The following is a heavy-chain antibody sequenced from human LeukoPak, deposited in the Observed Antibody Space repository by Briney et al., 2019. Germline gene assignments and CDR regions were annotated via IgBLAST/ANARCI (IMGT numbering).Heavy chain of an antibody. J-gene: IGHJ6*02. CDR2: ISSSGSAM. CDR3: ARDGGKERIAVAGTLGSFLYSYYGVDF. Sequence: PGGSLRLSCTATGLLLSSNEMNWLRQAQGKGLEWLSYISSSGSAMYYADSVKGRFTISRDNAKNSLYLQMNSLRAEDTAVYYCARDGGKERIAVAGTLGSFLYSYYGVDFWGQGTTVTVSS. V-gene: IGHV3-48*03. D-gene: IGHD6-19*01. CDR1: GLLLSSNE.